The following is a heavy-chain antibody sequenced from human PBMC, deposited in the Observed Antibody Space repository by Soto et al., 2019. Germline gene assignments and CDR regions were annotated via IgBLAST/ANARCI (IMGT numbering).Heavy chain of an antibody. Sequence: KPSETLSLTCTVSGGSISSYYWSWIRQPAGKGLEWIGRLYNSGNTNYNPSLKSRVIMSAETSKNQFSLKLSSVTAADTAVYYCARDGSDSHGLDVWGEGTTVTVSS. CDR1: GGSISSYY. D-gene: IGHD6-25*01. CDR2: LYNSGNT. V-gene: IGHV4-4*07. J-gene: IGHJ6*04. CDR3: ARDGSDSHGLDV.